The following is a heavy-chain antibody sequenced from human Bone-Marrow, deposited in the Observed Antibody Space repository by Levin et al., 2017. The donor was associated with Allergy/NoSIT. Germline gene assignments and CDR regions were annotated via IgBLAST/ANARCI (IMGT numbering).Heavy chain of an antibody. D-gene: IGHD2-8*01. V-gene: IGHV4-59*01. CDR2: IYYSGST. CDR3: AREWSAFDM. Sequence: MPSETLSLTCTGSDSNSNYKWNWIRQPPGKGLEWIGYIYYSGSTNYNPSLKSRVTISLDKSKNQFSLKLSSVTAADTAVYYCAREWSAFDMWGQGTMVTVSS. CDR1: DSNSNYK. J-gene: IGHJ3*02.